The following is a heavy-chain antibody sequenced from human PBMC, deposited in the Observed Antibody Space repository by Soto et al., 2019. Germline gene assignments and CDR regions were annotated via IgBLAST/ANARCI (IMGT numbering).Heavy chain of an antibody. V-gene: IGHV1-3*01. CDR3: ARASSHYCGGDCYFDY. Sequence: ASVKVSCKASGYTFTSYAMHWVRRAPGQRLEWMGWINAGNGNTKYSQKFQGRVTITRDTSASTAYMELSSLRSEDTAVCYCARASSHYCGGDCYFDYWGQGTLVTVSS. J-gene: IGHJ4*02. CDR1: GYTFTSYA. CDR2: INAGNGNT. D-gene: IGHD2-21*02.